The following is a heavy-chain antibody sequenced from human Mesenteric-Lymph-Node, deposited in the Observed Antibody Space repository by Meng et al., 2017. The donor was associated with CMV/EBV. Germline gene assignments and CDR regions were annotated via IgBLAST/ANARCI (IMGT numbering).Heavy chain of an antibody. CDR1: GFTFSSYG. V-gene: IGHV3-30*02. D-gene: IGHD3-22*01. CDR2: IRYDGSNK. Sequence: GESLKISCAASGFTFSSYGMHWVRQAPGKGLEWVAFIRYDGSNKYYADSVKGRFTISRDNSKNTLYLQMNSLRAEDTAVYYCAKGGSSGYLYYYYGMDVWGQGTTDTVSS. J-gene: IGHJ6*02. CDR3: AKGGSSGYLYYYYGMDV.